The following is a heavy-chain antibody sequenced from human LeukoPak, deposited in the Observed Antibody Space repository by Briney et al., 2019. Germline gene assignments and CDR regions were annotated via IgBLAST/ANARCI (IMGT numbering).Heavy chain of an antibody. J-gene: IGHJ3*02. CDR2: IIPILGIA. CDR1: GGTFSSYA. D-gene: IGHD1-26*01. V-gene: IGHV1-69*04. CDR3: ASETAYSGSYYNAFDI. Sequence: SVKVSCKASGGTFSSYAISWVRQAPGQGLEWMGRIIPILGIANYAQKFQGRVTITADKSTGTAYMELSSLRSEDTAVYYCASETAYSGSYYNAFDIWGQGTMVTVSS.